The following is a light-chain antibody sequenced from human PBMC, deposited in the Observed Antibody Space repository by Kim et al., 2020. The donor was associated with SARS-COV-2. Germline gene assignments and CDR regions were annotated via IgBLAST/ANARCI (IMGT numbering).Light chain of an antibody. CDR1: SGHSSYA. Sequence: TVQLTCTLSSGHSSYAIAWHQQQPEKGPRYLMKVNGDGSHIKGDGIPDRFSGSRSGAERYLTISSLQSEDEADYYCQTWDTGVRVFGGGTQLTVL. V-gene: IGLV4-69*01. CDR2: VNGDGSH. J-gene: IGLJ3*02. CDR3: QTWDTGVRV.